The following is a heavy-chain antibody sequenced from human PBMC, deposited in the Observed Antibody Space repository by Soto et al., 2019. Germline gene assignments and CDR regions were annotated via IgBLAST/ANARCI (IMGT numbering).Heavy chain of an antibody. CDR1: GYTFSSSY. D-gene: IGHD5-18*01. Sequence: QVQLVQSGAEVKKPGASVKISCKASGYTFSSSYIHWVRQAPGQGLEWMGLINPSGFSTDYAQTFQSRVTVTRDTSTSTVYMELSSLRSEDTAVYYCASGGYTYGFSAMDVWGPGTTVAVSS. V-gene: IGHV1-46*01. CDR2: INPSGFST. CDR3: ASGGYTYGFSAMDV. J-gene: IGHJ6*02.